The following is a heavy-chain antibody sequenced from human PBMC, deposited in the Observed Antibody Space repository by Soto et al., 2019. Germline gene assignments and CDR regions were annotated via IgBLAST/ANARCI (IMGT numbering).Heavy chain of an antibody. D-gene: IGHD6-13*01. Sequence: PSETLSLTCAVSGGSVTTYHWTWIRQPPGKGLEWIGYIYNSGSTNYSPALKSRVTISLDTSKNQFSLKVNSVTAADTATYYCAHSGTSWRKLYYYYYMDVWGKGTTVTVSS. J-gene: IGHJ6*03. CDR2: IYNSGST. V-gene: IGHV4-59*02. CDR1: GGSVTTYH. CDR3: AHSGTSWRKLYYYYYMDV.